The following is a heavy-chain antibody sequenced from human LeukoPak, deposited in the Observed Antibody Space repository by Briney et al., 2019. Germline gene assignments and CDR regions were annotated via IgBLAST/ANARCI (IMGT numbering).Heavy chain of an antibody. CDR2: ISGSGGST. D-gene: IGHD6-13*01. Sequence: PGGSLRLSCAASGFTFSSYAMSWVRQAPGKGLEWVSAISGSGGSTYYADFVKGRFTISRDNSKNTLYLQMNSLRAEDTAVYYCAKDVPPIIIAAAATDYFDYWGQGTLVTVSS. V-gene: IGHV3-23*01. CDR1: GFTFSSYA. J-gene: IGHJ4*02. CDR3: AKDVPPIIIAAAATDYFDY.